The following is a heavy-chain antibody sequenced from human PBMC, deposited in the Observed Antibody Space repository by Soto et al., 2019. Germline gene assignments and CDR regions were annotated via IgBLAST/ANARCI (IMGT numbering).Heavy chain of an antibody. CDR1: GFTFSSYS. CDR2: ISSSSSTI. Sequence: GGSLRLSCAASGFTFSSYSMKWVRQAPGKGLEWVSYISSSSSTIYYADSVKGRFTISRDNAKNSLYLQMNSLRAEDTAVYYCARNYGDYEEPFYYYYGMDVWGQGTTVTVSS. D-gene: IGHD4-17*01. CDR3: ARNYGDYEEPFYYYYGMDV. J-gene: IGHJ6*02. V-gene: IGHV3-48*01.